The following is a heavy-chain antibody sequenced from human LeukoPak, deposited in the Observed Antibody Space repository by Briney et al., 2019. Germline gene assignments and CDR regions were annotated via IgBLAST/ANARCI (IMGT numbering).Heavy chain of an antibody. CDR3: ARGYGYFDY. D-gene: IGHD5-18*01. Sequence: SDTLSLTCTVSGGSISSYYCNWIRRPAGKGLEWIGYINYSGSTNYNPSLKRRVSISVDMSKNQFSLKLNAVTAADTAIYYCARGYGYFDYWGQGTLVTVSS. J-gene: IGHJ4*02. V-gene: IGHV4-59*08. CDR1: GGSISSYY. CDR2: INYSGST.